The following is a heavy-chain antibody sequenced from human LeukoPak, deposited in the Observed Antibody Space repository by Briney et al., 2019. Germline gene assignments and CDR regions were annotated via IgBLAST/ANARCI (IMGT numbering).Heavy chain of an antibody. D-gene: IGHD5-18*01. CDR1: GGSFSGYY. Sequence: PSETLSLTCAVYGGSFSGYYWSWIRQPPGKGLEWIGYIYYSGSTNYNPSLKSRVTISVDTSKNQFSLKLSSVTAADTAVYYCARLWGYSYANWGQGTLVTVSS. J-gene: IGHJ4*02. V-gene: IGHV4-59*08. CDR2: IYYSGST. CDR3: ARLWGYSYAN.